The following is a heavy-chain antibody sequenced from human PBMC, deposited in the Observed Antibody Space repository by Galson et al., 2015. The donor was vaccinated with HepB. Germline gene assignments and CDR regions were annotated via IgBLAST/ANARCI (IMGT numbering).Heavy chain of an antibody. J-gene: IGHJ3*02. CDR2: IKSKTDGGTT. CDR1: GLTFSNSW. V-gene: IGHV3-15*07. D-gene: IGHD3-3*01. CDR3: TTDWVWSGYYRAPFGAFDI. Sequence: SLRLSCAASGLTFSNSWMNWVRQAPGKGLEWVGRIKSKTDGGTTDYAAPVKGRFTISRDDSKNTLYLQMNSLKTEDTAVYYCTTDWVWSGYYRAPFGAFDIWGQGTMVTVSS.